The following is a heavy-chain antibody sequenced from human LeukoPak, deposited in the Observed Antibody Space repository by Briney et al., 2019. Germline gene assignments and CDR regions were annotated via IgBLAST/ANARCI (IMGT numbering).Heavy chain of an antibody. J-gene: IGHJ4*02. CDR2: INAGNGNT. CDR3: ARDAGRITLNGFDY. V-gene: IGHV1-3*03. CDR1: GYTFTSYA. Sequence: ASVKVSCKASGYTFTSYAMHWERQAPGQRLEWMGWINAGNGNTKYSQEFQGRVTITRDTSASTAYMELSSLRSEDMAVYYCARDAGRITLNGFDYWGQGTLVTVSS. D-gene: IGHD3-10*01.